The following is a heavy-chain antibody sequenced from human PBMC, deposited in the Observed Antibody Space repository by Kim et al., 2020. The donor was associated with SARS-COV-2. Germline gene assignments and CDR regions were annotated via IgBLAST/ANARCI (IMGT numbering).Heavy chain of an antibody. CDR3: ASVEWDRSGWYRADY. CDR1: RFTFSSYW. V-gene: IGHV3-7*01. Sequence: GGSLRLSCAASRFTFSSYWMTWFRQAPGKGLEWVANIKQDGSEKYYLDSVKGRFTISRDNAKNSLYLQMNSLTVADTAMYYCASVEWDRSGWYRADYWGQGTLVTVSS. J-gene: IGHJ4*02. CDR2: IKQDGSEK. D-gene: IGHD6-19*01.